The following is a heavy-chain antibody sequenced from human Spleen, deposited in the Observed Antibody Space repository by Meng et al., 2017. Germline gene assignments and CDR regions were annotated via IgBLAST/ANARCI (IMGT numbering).Heavy chain of an antibody. J-gene: IGHJ4*02. CDR1: GFKFSDPY. D-gene: IGHD3-16*01. CDR3: ARSPIDKYDLSALPLDY. Sequence: GGSLRLSCAASGFKFSDPYMDWVRQAPGKGLEWVSTISGSGRSIFYADSVEGRFTISRDNSRKTVYLQMNSLRGEDTALYYCARSPIDKYDLSALPLDYWGQGTLVNGAS. V-gene: IGHV3-23*01. CDR2: ISGSGRSI.